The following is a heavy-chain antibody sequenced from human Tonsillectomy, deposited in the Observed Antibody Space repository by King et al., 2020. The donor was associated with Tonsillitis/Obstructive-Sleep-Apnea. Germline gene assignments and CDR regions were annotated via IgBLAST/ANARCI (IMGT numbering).Heavy chain of an antibody. V-gene: IGHV1-18*01. CDR2: ISVYNGNT. J-gene: IGHJ4*02. CDR3: ARGVGPYAYVWGTYPYD. Sequence: QLVQSGAEVKRPGASVKVSCKASGYTFTSYGIIWVRQAPGQGLEWMGWISVYNGNTNYAKNLQGRVAMTTDTSTSTAYMELRSLRSDDTAVYDCARGVGPYAYVWGTYPYDWGQGTLVTVSS. CDR1: GYTFTSYG. D-gene: IGHD3-16*01.